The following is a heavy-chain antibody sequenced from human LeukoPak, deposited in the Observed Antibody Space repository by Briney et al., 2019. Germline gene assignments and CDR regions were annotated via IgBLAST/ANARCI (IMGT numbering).Heavy chain of an antibody. CDR3: AGDQKKNYYMNV. Sequence: GGSPRLSCAASGFSFTTSWMHWVRQAPGKGLVWVSRINSDGSAANYADSVKGRFTISRDNTKSTLSLQMYSLRGEDTAVYYCAGDQKKNYYMNVWGKGTTVTVSS. CDR1: GFSFTTSW. CDR2: INSDGSAA. J-gene: IGHJ6*03. V-gene: IGHV3-74*01.